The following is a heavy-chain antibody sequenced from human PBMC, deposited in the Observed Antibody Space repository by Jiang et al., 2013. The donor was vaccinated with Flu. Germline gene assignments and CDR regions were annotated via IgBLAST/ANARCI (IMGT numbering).Heavy chain of an antibody. CDR2: IKSKSDGETT. Sequence: QLLESGGDLIKPGGSLRLSCTASGFSFNDDWMNWVRQAPGKGLEWVGRIKSKSDGETTDYAAPVKGRFTISRDDSNNTLYLEMNSLKTEDTAVYFCTTEATYDYDSSIDYWGQGTLVTVSS. J-gene: IGHJ4*02. CDR3: TTEATYDYDSSIDY. CDR1: GFSFNDDW. V-gene: IGHV3-15*07. D-gene: IGHD3-22*01.